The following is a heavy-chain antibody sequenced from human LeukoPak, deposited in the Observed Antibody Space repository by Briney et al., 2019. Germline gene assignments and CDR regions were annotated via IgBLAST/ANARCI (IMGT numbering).Heavy chain of an antibody. V-gene: IGHV1-46*01. D-gene: IGHD3-10*01. Sequence: GASVKVSCKASGYTFTSYYMHWVRQAPGQGLEWMGIINPSGGSTSYAQKFQGRVTMTRDTSTSTVYMELSSLRSEDTAVYYCATITMVRGVDFDYFDYWGQGTLVTVSS. CDR1: GYTFTSYY. CDR3: ATITMVRGVDFDYFDY. CDR2: INPSGGST. J-gene: IGHJ4*02.